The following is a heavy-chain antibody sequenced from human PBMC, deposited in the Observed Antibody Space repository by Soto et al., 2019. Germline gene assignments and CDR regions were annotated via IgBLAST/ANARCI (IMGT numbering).Heavy chain of an antibody. Sequence: SETLSLTCTVSGGSINSSSYYSGWIRQPPGKGLEWIGNMYYGGTPYYSPSLKSRVTIPEDTSKNQFSLRLSSVTAADTAVYYCARFTGDMASVYWGQGTLVTVSS. V-gene: IGHV4-39*01. CDR2: MYYGGTP. CDR1: GGSINSSSYY. CDR3: ARFTGDMASVY. D-gene: IGHD3-10*01. J-gene: IGHJ4*02.